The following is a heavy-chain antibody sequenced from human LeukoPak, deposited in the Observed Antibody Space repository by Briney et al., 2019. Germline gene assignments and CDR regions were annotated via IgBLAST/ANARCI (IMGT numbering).Heavy chain of an antibody. D-gene: IGHD3-16*02. J-gene: IGHJ4*02. CDR2: IYPGDSDT. V-gene: IGHV5-51*01. CDR1: GYSFTSYW. CDR3: ARCRREGRSRHITFGGVIPPPDY. Sequence: GESLKISCKGSGYSFTSYWIGWVRQMPGKGLEWMGIIYPGDSDTRYSPSFQGQVTISADKSISTAYLQWSSLKASDTAMYYCARCRREGRSRHITFGGVIPPPDYWGQGTLVTVSS.